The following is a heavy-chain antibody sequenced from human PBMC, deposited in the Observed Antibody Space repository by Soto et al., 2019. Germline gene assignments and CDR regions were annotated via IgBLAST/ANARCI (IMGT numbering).Heavy chain of an antibody. D-gene: IGHD2-8*02. CDR2: INHSGST. J-gene: IGHJ4*02. CDR3: ARDKITGLFDY. CDR1: GGSFSGYY. V-gene: IGHV4-34*01. Sequence: QVQLQQWGAGLLKPSETLSLTCSVYGGSFSGYYWTWIRQPPGTGLEWIGEINHSGSTNYNPSLKSRVTISVDTSKNQFSLKLTSVAAADTAVYYCARDKITGLFDYWGQGPVVTVSS.